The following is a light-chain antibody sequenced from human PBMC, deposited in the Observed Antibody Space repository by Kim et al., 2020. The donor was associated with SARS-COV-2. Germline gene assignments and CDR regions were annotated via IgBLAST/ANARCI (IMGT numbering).Light chain of an antibody. CDR2: KNN. CDR1: SSNIGRNY. CDR3: SAWDDSLSGRV. Sequence: QSVLTQPPSASGSPGQRVTISCSGSSSNIGRNYVVWYQQLPATAPTLLIIKNNQRPSAVRDQFSGSNSGTSASLVISVRRTEDEADYYCSAWDDSLSGRVFGGGTQLTVL. J-gene: IGLJ3*02. V-gene: IGLV1-47*01.